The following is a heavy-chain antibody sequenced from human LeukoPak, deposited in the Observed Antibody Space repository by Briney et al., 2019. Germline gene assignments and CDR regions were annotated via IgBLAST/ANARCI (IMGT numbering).Heavy chain of an antibody. V-gene: IGHV1-3*01. CDR3: ARRGKHYYDSSGYYLGY. Sequence: ASVKVSCKASGYTFTSYAMHWVRQAPGQRLEWMGWINAGNGNTKYSQKSQGRVTITRDTSASTAYMELSSLRSEDTAVYYCARRGKHYYDSSGYYLGYWGQGTLVTVSS. J-gene: IGHJ4*02. D-gene: IGHD3-22*01. CDR2: INAGNGNT. CDR1: GYTFTSYA.